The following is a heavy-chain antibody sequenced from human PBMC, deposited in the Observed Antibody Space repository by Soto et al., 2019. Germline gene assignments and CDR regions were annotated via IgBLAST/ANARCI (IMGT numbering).Heavy chain of an antibody. J-gene: IGHJ4*02. V-gene: IGHV4-59*01. CDR2: ILYSGST. D-gene: IGHD7-27*01. CDR1: GGSISSYF. Sequence: PSETLSLTCTVSGGSISSYFWSWIRQPPGKGLEWIGYILYSGSTNSNPSLRSRVSISVDTSKNQFSLRLSSVTAADTAVYYCAGDLGTYTDYWGQGTLLTVS. CDR3: AGDLGTYTDY.